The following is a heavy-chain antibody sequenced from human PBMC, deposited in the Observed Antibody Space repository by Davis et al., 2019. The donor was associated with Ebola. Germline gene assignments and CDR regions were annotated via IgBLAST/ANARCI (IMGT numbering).Heavy chain of an antibody. CDR1: GDTFNSPT. D-gene: IGHD1-26*01. CDR2: VIPVFGTT. Sequence: AASVKVSCKASGDTFNSPTIAWVRQAPGQGLEWMGIVIPVFGTTNYARKFKGRVTITADESTNTVYMDLSSLRSDDTAIYYCAKDTSNIWFDIWGQGTNVTVSS. J-gene: IGHJ3*02. CDR3: AKDTSNIWFDI. V-gene: IGHV1-69*13.